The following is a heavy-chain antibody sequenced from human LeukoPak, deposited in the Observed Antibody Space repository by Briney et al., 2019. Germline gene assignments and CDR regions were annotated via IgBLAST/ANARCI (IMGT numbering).Heavy chain of an antibody. CDR2: ISAYNGNT. D-gene: IGHD2-8*01. Sequence: TVNVSFKASGYTFTRYCISWVRQAPGQGGDWMGWISAYNGNTNYAQKPQGRVTMTTDTSTSTVYMELRSLRSDDTAVYYCARGASTEWSDYCGQGHLVPVSS. J-gene: IGHJ4*02. CDR3: ARGASTEWSDY. V-gene: IGHV1-18*01. CDR1: GYTFTRYC.